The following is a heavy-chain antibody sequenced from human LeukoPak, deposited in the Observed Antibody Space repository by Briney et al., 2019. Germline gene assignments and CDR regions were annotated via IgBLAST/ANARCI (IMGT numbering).Heavy chain of an antibody. V-gene: IGHV1-8*02. CDR2: MNPNSGNT. CDR1: GGTFSSYA. CDR3: ARGIAQAGR. J-gene: IGHJ4*02. D-gene: IGHD6-13*01. Sequence: GASVKVSCKASGGTFSSYAISWVRQAPGQGLEWMGWMNPNSGNTGYAQKFQGRVTMTRNTSISTAYMELSSLRSEDTAVYYCARGIAQAGRWGQGTLVTVSS.